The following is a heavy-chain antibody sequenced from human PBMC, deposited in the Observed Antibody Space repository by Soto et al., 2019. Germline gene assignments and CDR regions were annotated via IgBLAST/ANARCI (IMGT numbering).Heavy chain of an antibody. CDR3: ARRVNGYFDY. CDR2: ISYDGSNK. J-gene: IGHJ4*02. V-gene: IGHV3-30-3*02. Sequence: GGSLRLSCAASGFTFSSYAMHWVRQAPGKGLEWVAVISYDGSNKYYADSVKGRFTISRDNSKNTLYLQMNSLRAEDTAVYYCARRVNGYFDYWGQGALVTVSS. CDR1: GFTFSSYA. D-gene: IGHD2-8*01.